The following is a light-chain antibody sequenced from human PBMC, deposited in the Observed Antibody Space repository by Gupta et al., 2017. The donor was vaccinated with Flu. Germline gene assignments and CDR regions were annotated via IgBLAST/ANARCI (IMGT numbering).Light chain of an antibody. J-gene: IGLJ3*02. CDR2: RND. CDR1: SPNIGTNY. CDR3: GAWDDDLSGPNWG. V-gene: IGLV1-47*01. Sequence: QSVLTQPPSASGAPGQRVTISCSGSSPNIGTNYVYWYQQLPGTAPKILIYRNDQRPSGVPDRFSGSKSGTSASLVISGLRSEDEADYYCGAWDDDLSGPNWGFGGGTKLTVL.